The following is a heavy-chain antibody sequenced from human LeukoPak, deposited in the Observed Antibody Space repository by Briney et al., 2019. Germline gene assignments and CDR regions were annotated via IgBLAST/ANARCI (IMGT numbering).Heavy chain of an antibody. CDR3: ARERIAVAGEFDY. J-gene: IGHJ4*02. CDR1: GFTFSSYG. D-gene: IGHD6-19*01. V-gene: IGHV3-33*01. CDR2: IWYDGSNK. Sequence: GGSLRFSCAASGFTFSSYGMHGVRQAPGKGLEWVAVIWYDGSNKYYADSVKGRFTISRDNSKNTLYLQMNSLRAEDTAVYYCARERIAVAGEFDYWGQGTLVTVSS.